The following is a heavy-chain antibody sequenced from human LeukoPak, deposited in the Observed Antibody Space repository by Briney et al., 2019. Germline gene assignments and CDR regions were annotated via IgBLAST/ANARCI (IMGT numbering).Heavy chain of an antibody. V-gene: IGHV3-23*01. D-gene: IGHD3-22*01. Sequence: GGSLRLSCAASGFTYSSYGMSWVRQAPGKGLEWVSAISGSGGSTYYADSVKGRFTISRDNSKNTLYLQMNSLRAEDTAVYYCAEDYYDSSGYLDYWGQGTLVTVSS. CDR2: ISGSGGST. J-gene: IGHJ4*02. CDR3: AEDYYDSSGYLDY. CDR1: GFTYSSYG.